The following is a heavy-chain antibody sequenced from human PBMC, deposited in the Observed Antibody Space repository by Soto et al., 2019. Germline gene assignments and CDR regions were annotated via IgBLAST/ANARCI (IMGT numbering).Heavy chain of an antibody. J-gene: IGHJ6*02. V-gene: IGHV4-34*01. CDR3: ARGWVDYYYGMDV. CDR2: INHSGST. Sequence: QVQLQQWGAGLLKPSETLSLTCAVYGGSFSGYYWSWIRHPPGKGLEWIGEINHSGSTNYNPSLKSRVTISVDTSKNQFPLKLSSVTAADTAVYYCARGWVDYYYGMDVWGQGTTVTVSS. D-gene: IGHD2-15*01. CDR1: GGSFSGYY.